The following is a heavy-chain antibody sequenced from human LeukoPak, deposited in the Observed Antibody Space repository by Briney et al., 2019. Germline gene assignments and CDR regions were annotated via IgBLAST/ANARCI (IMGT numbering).Heavy chain of an antibody. CDR3: ASRARGFVSRRFGELTY. V-gene: IGHV1-69*11. Sequence: SVKISCKASGGTFSSCAFYWARQAPGQGLDWMGRVNHNHSSGKYDKMFPGRVTITADESTSTPYMELSSLSSEDTAVYYRASRARGFVSRRFGELTYWGQETLVTVSS. CDR2: VNHNHSSG. CDR1: GGTFSSCA. D-gene: IGHD3-10*01. J-gene: IGHJ4*02.